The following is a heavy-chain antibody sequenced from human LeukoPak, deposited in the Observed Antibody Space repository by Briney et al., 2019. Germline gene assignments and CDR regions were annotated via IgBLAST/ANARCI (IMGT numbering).Heavy chain of an antibody. CDR3: AKDLGFDY. J-gene: IGHJ4*02. Sequence: GGSLRLSCAASGFTFSSYVMSWVRQAPGRGLEWVAFIRYDGSNKYYADSVKGRFTIPRDNSKNTLYLQMNSLRAEDTAVYYCAKDLGFDYWGQGTLVTVSS. V-gene: IGHV3-30*02. D-gene: IGHD3-16*01. CDR1: GFTFSSYV. CDR2: IRYDGSNK.